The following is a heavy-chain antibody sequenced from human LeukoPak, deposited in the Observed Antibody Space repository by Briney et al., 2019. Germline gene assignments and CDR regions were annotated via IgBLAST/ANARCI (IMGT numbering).Heavy chain of an antibody. V-gene: IGHV3-48*01. CDR1: GFTFSSYS. Sequence: GGSLRLSCAGSGFTFSSYSMNWVRQAPGKGLEWVSYISSSSATIYYADSVKGRFTISRDNAKNSLYLQMNSLRAEDTAVYYCASLYGSGPNWFDPWGQGTPVTVSS. D-gene: IGHD3-10*01. CDR3: ASLYGSGPNWFDP. CDR2: ISSSSATI. J-gene: IGHJ5*02.